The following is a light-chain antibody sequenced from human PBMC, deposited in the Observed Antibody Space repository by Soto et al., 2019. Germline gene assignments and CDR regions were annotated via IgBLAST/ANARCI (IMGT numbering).Light chain of an antibody. J-gene: IGKJ1*01. CDR3: QQYMSSVT. V-gene: IGKV3-20*01. Sequence: EIVLTQSPGSLSLSPGQRATLSCRASQSVDSTFFAWYQKKPGQAPRLLIYGASKRVTGVPDRFSGSGSGTDFTLTISRLEPEDLAVYYCQQYMSSVTFGQGTKVEI. CDR2: GAS. CDR1: QSVDSTF.